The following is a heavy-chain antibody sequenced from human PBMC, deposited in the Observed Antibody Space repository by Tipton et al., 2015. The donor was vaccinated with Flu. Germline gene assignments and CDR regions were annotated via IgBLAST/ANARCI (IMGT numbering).Heavy chain of an antibody. CDR2: ICQSGST. V-gene: IGHV4-38-2*01. J-gene: IGHJ5*02. Sequence: LRLSCSVSGDSIGGGYCWGWIRQPPGKGLEWIGNICQSGSTYDNPSLKSRVTISVDRSKNQFSLKLTSVTAADTAVYYCVRRDFSNYVSEPKNWFDPWGQGTLVIVSS. CDR1: GDSIGGGYC. D-gene: IGHD3-16*01. CDR3: VRRDFSNYVSEPKNWFDP.